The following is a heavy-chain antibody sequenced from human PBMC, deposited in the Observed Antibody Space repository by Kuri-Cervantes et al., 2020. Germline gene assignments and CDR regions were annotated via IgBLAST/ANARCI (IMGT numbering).Heavy chain of an antibody. CDR3: ARIAAAAGMSHYYYGMDV. J-gene: IGHJ6*02. CDR2: IFSNDEK. V-gene: IGHV2-26*01. CDR1: GFSLSNARMG. D-gene: IGHD6-13*01. Sequence: SGPTLVKPTETLTLTCTVSGFSLSNARMGVSWIRQPPGKALEWLAHIFSNDEKSYSTSLKSRLTISKDTSKSQVVLTMANMDPVDTATYSCARIAAAAGMSHYYYGMDVWGQGTTVTVSS.